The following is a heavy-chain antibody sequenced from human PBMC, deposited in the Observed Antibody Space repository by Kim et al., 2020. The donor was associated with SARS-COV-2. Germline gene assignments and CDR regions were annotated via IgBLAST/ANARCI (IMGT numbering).Heavy chain of an antibody. D-gene: IGHD2-2*01. V-gene: IGHV3-73*01. CDR1: GFTFSGSA. J-gene: IGHJ6*02. CDR3: TRRGPDCSSTSCSRNYYYYYGMDV. CDR2: IRSKANSYAT. Sequence: GGSLRLSCAASGFTFSGSAMHWVRQASGKGLEWVGRIRSKANSYATAYAASVKGRFTISRDDSKNTAYLQMNSLKTEDTAVYYCTRRGPDCSSTSCSRNYYYYYGMDVWGQGTTVTVSS.